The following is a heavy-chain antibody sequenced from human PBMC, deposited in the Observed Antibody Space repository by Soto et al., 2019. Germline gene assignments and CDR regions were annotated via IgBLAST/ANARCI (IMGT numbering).Heavy chain of an antibody. D-gene: IGHD3-10*01. CDR1: GYIFSNYG. CDR3: AKVSRKGSAIDFNY. V-gene: IGHV1-8*01. Sequence: QVQLVQSGAELKKPGASVKVSCKTSGYIFSNYGMSWVRQATGQGPEWIGWVNPNNGDTGYAQKFQGRVTLTTDISTTTAYMELTSLRSEDTAIYYCAKVSRKGSAIDFNYWGQGTLITVSS. J-gene: IGHJ4*02. CDR2: VNPNNGDT.